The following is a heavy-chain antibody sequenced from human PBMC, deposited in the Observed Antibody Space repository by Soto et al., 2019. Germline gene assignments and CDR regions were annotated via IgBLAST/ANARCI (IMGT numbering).Heavy chain of an antibody. J-gene: IGHJ5*02. Sequence: QVQLVESGGGLVKPGGSLRLSCAASGFTFSDYYMTWIRQAPGKGLEWVSYVSGSGLTIYYADSVKGRFTISRDNAKKSLDLQMNSLRAEDTAVYYCARDPTGCDNTTCPRGGWFDPWGQGTLVTVSS. CDR3: ARDPTGCDNTTCPRGGWFDP. CDR2: VSGSGLTI. CDR1: GFTFSDYY. D-gene: IGHD2-2*01. V-gene: IGHV3-11*01.